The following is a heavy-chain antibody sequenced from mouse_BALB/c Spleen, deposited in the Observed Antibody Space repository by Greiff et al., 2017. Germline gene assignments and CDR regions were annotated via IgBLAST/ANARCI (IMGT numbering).Heavy chain of an antibody. CDR3: GGGEALKAMDY. J-gene: IGHJ4*01. CDR1: GFTFSSYA. D-gene: IGHD3-2*02. V-gene: IGHV5-9-4*01. Sequence: EVKLVESGGGLVKPGGSLKLSCAASGFTFSSYAMSWVRQSPEKRLEWVAEISSGGSYTYYPDTVTGRFTISRDKAKNTLYLEMSSLRSEDTAMCYCGGGEALKAMDYWGQGTSVTVSS. CDR2: ISSGGSYT.